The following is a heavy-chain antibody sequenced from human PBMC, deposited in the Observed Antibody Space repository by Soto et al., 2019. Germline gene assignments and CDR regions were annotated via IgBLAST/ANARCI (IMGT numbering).Heavy chain of an antibody. CDR2: VRGSGSTI. J-gene: IGHJ3*01. Sequence: QVQMVESGGGLVKPGGSLRLSCGASGFTFSNYYMRWIRQAPGKGLEWVSYVRGSGSTIHYPDSVKGRFTISRDNAKNSLFLQMNSLRDEDTAVYYCARDGMATTRGTFDLWGRGTMVTVSS. CDR1: GFTFSNYY. CDR3: ARDGMATTRGTFDL. V-gene: IGHV3-11*01. D-gene: IGHD3-10*01.